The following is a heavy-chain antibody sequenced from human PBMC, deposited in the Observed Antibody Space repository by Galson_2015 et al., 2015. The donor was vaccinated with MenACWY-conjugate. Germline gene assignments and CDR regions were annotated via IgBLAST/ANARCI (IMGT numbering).Heavy chain of an antibody. D-gene: IGHD3-22*01. Sequence: SLRLSCAASGFTFSQYWMRWLRQTPGKGLEWVANIKEDGSEKYYVDSVKGRFTISRDNAKNSLHLQMNSLRVEDTAIYYCAKVSVRSSPDYWGQGILVTVSS. CDR2: IKEDGSEK. V-gene: IGHV3-7*03. CDR3: AKVSVRSSPDY. J-gene: IGHJ4*02. CDR1: GFTFSQYW.